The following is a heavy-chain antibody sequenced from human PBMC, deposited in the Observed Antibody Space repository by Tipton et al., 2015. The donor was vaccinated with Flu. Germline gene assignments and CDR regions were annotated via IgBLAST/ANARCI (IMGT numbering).Heavy chain of an antibody. Sequence: SLRLSCVASGFNFDDHAMHWVRQTPGKGLEWVSGISWNGGNIGYADSVKGRFTISRDNAKNSLYLQMNSLRPEDTALYYCAKDRGSLLMVYAMRLDWGQGTLVTVSS. V-gene: IGHV3-9*01. J-gene: IGHJ4*02. D-gene: IGHD2-8*01. CDR1: GFNFDDHA. CDR3: AKDRGSLLMVYAMRLD. CDR2: ISWNGGNI.